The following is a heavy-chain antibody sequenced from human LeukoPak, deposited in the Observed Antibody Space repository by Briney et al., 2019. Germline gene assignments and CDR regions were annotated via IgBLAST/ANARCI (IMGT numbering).Heavy chain of an antibody. CDR2: ISYDGNRQ. V-gene: IGHV3-30*04. J-gene: IGHJ4*02. CDR1: GFAFSNFA. D-gene: IGHD3-10*01. Sequence: PGGSLRLSCAASGFAFSNFAMQWVRQARGKGLEWVALISYDGNRQFYADSVKGRFTISRDNSKNTLFLQMNSLRAEDTAVYFCASDADWFESIQYYFDNWGQGTLVTVSS. CDR3: ASDADWFESIQYYFDN.